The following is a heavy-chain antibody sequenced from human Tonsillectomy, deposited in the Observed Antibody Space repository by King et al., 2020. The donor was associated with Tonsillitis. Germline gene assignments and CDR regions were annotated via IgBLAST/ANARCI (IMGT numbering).Heavy chain of an antibody. D-gene: IGHD6-6*01. V-gene: IGHV1-46*03. CDR3: TRGELYSSSFDS. CDR1: GYTFTTSY. J-gene: IGHJ4*02. Sequence: QLVQSGTEVEKPGASVRVSCKAYGYTFTTSYMHWVRQAPGQGLEWMGMSDVSGGSTAYQQKFQGRVTLTRDTAASTVYMELRSLRSEDTAVYYCTRGELYSSSFDSWGQGTLVTVSS. CDR2: SDVSGGST.